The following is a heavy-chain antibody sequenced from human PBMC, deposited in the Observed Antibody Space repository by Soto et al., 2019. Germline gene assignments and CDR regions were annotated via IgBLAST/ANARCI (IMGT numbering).Heavy chain of an antibody. J-gene: IGHJ3*02. CDR3: AKDGGVVGAADSFDI. CDR1: GFTFTIYT. CDR2: IYPHFGNT. Sequence: GGSLRLSCAASGFTFTIYTMSWVRQAPGKGLEWVADIYPHFGNTYYADSVKGRFIVSTDNSKNVLYLQMNSLRAEDTALYYCAKDGGVVGAADSFDIWGQGTMVTVSS. D-gene: IGHD1-26*01. V-gene: IGHV3-23*01.